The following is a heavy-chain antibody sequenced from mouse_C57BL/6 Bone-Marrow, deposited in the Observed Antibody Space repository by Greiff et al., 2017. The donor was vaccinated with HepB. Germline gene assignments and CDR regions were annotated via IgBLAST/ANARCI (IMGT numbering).Heavy chain of an antibody. D-gene: IGHD1-1*01. CDR2: IYPRSGNT. J-gene: IGHJ3*01. Sequence: QVTLKESGAELARPGASVKLSCKASGYTFTSYGISWVKQRTGQGLEWIGEIYPRSGNTYYNEKFKGKATLTADKSSSTAYMELRSLTSEDSAVYFCARDYYGSSYAWFAYWGQGTLVTVSA. CDR1: GYTFTSYG. V-gene: IGHV1-81*01. CDR3: ARDYYGSSYAWFAY.